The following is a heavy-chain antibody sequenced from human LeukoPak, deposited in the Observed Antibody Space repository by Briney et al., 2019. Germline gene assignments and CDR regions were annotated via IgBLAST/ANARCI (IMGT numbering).Heavy chain of an antibody. D-gene: IGHD3-10*01. Sequence: PSQTLSLTCAVSGGSISSGGYSWSWIRQPPGKGLEWIGYIYHSGSTYYNPSLKSRVTISVDRSKNQFSLKLSSVTAADTAVYYCARYGSGSYVDNAFDIWGQGTMVTVSS. CDR3: ARYGSGSYVDNAFDI. J-gene: IGHJ3*02. V-gene: IGHV4-30-2*01. CDR1: GGSISSGGYS. CDR2: IYHSGST.